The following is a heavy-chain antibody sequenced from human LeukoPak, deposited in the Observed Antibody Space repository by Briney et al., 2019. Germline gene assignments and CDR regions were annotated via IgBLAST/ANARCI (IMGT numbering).Heavy chain of an antibody. CDR2: INPSGGST. J-gene: IGHJ6*03. CDR1: GYTFTSYY. Sequence: ASVKVSCKASGYTFTSYYMHWVRQAPGQGLEWMGIINPSGGSTSYAQKFQGRVTMTRDMSTSTVYMELSSLRSEDTAVYYCARDGGSDTAMVIYYYYYYMDVWGKGTTVTVSS. V-gene: IGHV1-46*01. D-gene: IGHD5-18*01. CDR3: ARDGGSDTAMVIYYYYYYMDV.